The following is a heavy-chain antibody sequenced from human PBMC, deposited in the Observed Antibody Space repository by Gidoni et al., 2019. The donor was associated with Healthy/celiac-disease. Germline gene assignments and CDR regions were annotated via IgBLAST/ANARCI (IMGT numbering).Heavy chain of an antibody. CDR2: ISGSGGST. D-gene: IGHD2-15*01. V-gene: IGHV3-23*01. Sequence: EVQLLESGGGLVQPGGSLRLSCAAAGFPFSSYAMSWVRQAPGKGLEWVSAISGSGGSTYYADSVKGRFTISRDNSKNTLYLQMNSLRAEDTAVYYCAKAEVVSGGFDYWGQGTLVTVSS. CDR1: GFPFSSYA. J-gene: IGHJ4*02. CDR3: AKAEVVSGGFDY.